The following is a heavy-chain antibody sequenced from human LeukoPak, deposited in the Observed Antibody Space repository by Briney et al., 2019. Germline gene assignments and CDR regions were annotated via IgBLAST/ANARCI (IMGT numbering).Heavy chain of an antibody. V-gene: IGHV3-48*02. J-gene: IGHJ6*03. CDR2: IGSSSSTI. CDR3: ARDREYCSSTSCSYYYMDV. D-gene: IGHD2-2*01. Sequence: PGGSLRLSCAASGFSSSNYNMNWVRQAPGKGLEWLSYIGSSSSTIYYADSVRGRFTISRDNAKNALYLQMNSPRDEDTAVYFCARDREYCSSTSCSYYYMDVWGKGTTVTVSS. CDR1: GFSSSNYN.